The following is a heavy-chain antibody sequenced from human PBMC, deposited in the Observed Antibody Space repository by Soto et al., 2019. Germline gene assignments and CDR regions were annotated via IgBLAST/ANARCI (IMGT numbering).Heavy chain of an antibody. CDR1: GLTFSSYA. CDR3: ARDKLEPPSGAFDH. J-gene: IGHJ4*02. Sequence: QVQLVESGGGVVQPGRSLRLSCAASGLTFSSYAMYWVCQAPGKGLEWVAVISYDGSNKYYADSVKGRFTISRDNSKNTLYVQMNSLRAEDTAVYYCARDKLEPPSGAFDHWGQGTLVTVSS. CDR2: ISYDGSNK. V-gene: IGHV3-30-3*01. D-gene: IGHD1-1*01.